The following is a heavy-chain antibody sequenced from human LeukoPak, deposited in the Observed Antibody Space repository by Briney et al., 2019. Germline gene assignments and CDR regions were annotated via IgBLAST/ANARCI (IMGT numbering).Heavy chain of an antibody. V-gene: IGHV1-69*04. CDR1: GGTFSSSA. CDR3: ASSGWYYYGSGSSFDY. CDR2: IIPLFGIA. D-gene: IGHD3-10*01. Sequence: ASVKVSCKASGGTFSSSAISWVRQAPGQGLEWMGRIIPLFGIANCAQKFRGRVTITADKSTSTAYMELSSLRSEDTAVYYCASSGWYYYGSGSSFDYWGQGTLVTVSS. J-gene: IGHJ4*02.